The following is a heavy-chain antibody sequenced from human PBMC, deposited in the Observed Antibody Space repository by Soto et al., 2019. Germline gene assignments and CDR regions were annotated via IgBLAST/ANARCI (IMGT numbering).Heavy chain of an antibody. V-gene: IGHV3-23*04. CDR1: GFTFDDYA. J-gene: IGHJ4*02. CDR2: ISGSGGST. D-gene: IGHD3-22*01. Sequence: EVQLVESGGGLVQPGRSLRLSCAASGFTFDDYAMHWVRQAPGKGLEWVSGISGSGGSTYYADSVKGRFTISRDNSKNTLYLQMNSLRAEDTAVYYCAKPTYYYDSSGQKSDYWGQGTLVTVSS. CDR3: AKPTYYYDSSGQKSDY.